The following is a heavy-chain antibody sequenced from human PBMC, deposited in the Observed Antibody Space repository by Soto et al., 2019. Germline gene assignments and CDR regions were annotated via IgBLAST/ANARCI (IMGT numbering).Heavy chain of an antibody. J-gene: IGHJ6*02. CDR1: GFPLAKYG. V-gene: IGHV3-21*01. Sequence: GGSLRLSCAVSGFPLAKYGMSWVRQAPGKGLEWVSSISSSSSYIYYADSVKGRFTISRDNAKNSLYLQMNSLRAEDTAVYYCASMPAGPHFYYYGMDVWGQGTTVTVSS. D-gene: IGHD2-2*01. CDR3: ASMPAGPHFYYYGMDV. CDR2: ISSSSSYI.